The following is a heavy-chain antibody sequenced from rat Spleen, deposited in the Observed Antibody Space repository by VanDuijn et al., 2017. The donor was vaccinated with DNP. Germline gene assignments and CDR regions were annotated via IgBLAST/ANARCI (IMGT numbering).Heavy chain of an antibody. CDR2: ISPSGGST. J-gene: IGHJ2*01. Sequence: EVQLVESGGGLVQPGRSLKLSCAASGFTFSNYDMAWVRQVPTKGLEWVASISPSGGSTYYRDSVKGRFTISRDNAKSTLYLQMDSLRSEDTTTYFCATRERRGYYFDYWGQGVMVTVSS. CDR3: ATRERRGYYFDY. D-gene: IGHD1-4*01. V-gene: IGHV5-19*01. CDR1: GFTFSNYD.